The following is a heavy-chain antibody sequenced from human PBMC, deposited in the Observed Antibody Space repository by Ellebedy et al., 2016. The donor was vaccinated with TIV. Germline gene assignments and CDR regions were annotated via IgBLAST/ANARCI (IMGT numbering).Heavy chain of an antibody. CDR3: ARAIGSMEPFDY. V-gene: IGHV4-31*03. CDR2: IYYSGST. D-gene: IGHD3-10*01. Sequence: SETLSLXCTVSGGSISSGGYYWSWIRQHPGKGLEWIGYIYYSGSTYYNPSLKSRVTISVDTSKNQFSLKLSSVTAADTAVYYCARAIGSMEPFDYWGQGTLVTVSS. CDR1: GGSISSGGYY. J-gene: IGHJ4*02.